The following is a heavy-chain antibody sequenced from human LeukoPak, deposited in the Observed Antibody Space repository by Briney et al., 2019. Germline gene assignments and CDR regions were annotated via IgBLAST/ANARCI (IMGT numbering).Heavy chain of an antibody. Sequence: ASVKVSCKASGYTFISYGISWVRQAPGQGLECMGWISVYNGNTKYAQKLQGRVTVTTDTSTSTAYMELRSLRSDDTAVYYCARVPKMTTVSPAVDYWGQGTLVTVSS. D-gene: IGHD4-17*01. CDR3: ARVPKMTTVSPAVDY. CDR1: GYTFISYG. CDR2: ISVYNGNT. V-gene: IGHV1-18*01. J-gene: IGHJ4*02.